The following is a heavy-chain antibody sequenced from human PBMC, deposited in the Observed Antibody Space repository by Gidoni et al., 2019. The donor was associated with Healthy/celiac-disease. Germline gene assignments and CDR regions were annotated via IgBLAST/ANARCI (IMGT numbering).Heavy chain of an antibody. CDR1: GGSFSGYH. V-gene: IGHV4-34*01. Sequence: QVQLQQWGAGLFKPSATLSLTCAVYGGSFSGYHWSWIRQPPGKGLEWIGEIHHSGSTNYNPTLKSRGKITVDTSKDQFSLKLSSVTGADTAVYYCERGRDSGWYGGSYYFDYWGQGTLVTVSS. J-gene: IGHJ4*02. CDR3: ERGRDSGWYGGSYYFDY. D-gene: IGHD6-19*01. CDR2: IHHSGST.